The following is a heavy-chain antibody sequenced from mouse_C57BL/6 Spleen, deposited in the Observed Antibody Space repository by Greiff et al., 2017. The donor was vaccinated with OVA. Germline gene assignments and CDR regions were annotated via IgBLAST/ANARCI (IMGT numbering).Heavy chain of an antibody. Sequence: EVKLMESGGGLVQPGGSLKLSCAASGIDFSRYWMSWVRRAPGKGLEWIGEINPDSSTINYAPSLKDKFIISRDNAKNTLYLQMSKVRSEDTALYYGARQGGSSYLYAMDYWGQGTSVTVSS. CDR2: INPDSSTI. J-gene: IGHJ4*01. CDR3: ARQGGSSYLYAMDY. D-gene: IGHD1-1*01. CDR1: GIDFSRYW. V-gene: IGHV4-1*01.